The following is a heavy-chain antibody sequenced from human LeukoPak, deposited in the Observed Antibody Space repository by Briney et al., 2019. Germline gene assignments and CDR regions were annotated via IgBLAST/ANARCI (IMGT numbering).Heavy chain of an antibody. Sequence: ASVKVSCKASGYTFTSYDINWVRQATGQGLEWMGWMNPNSGNTGYAQKFQGRVTMTRNTSISTAYMELSSLRSEDTAVYYCAIASYDGSGYSPDAFDIWGQGTMVTVSS. CDR1: GYTFTSYD. J-gene: IGHJ3*02. V-gene: IGHV1-8*01. CDR3: AIASYDGSGYSPDAFDI. CDR2: MNPNSGNT. D-gene: IGHD3-22*01.